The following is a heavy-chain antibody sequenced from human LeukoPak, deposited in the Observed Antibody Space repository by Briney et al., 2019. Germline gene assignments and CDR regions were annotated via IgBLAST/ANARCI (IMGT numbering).Heavy chain of an antibody. CDR1: GFTFSSYS. CDR3: AREGMTGYIYNWFDP. Sequence: GGSLRLSCAAPGFTFSSYSMNWVRQAPGKGLEWVSYISSSSSTIYYADSVKGRFTISRDNAKNSLYLQMNSLGAEDTAVYYCAREGMTGYIYNWFDPWGQGTLVTVSS. V-gene: IGHV3-48*04. CDR2: ISSSSSTI. J-gene: IGHJ5*02. D-gene: IGHD3-9*01.